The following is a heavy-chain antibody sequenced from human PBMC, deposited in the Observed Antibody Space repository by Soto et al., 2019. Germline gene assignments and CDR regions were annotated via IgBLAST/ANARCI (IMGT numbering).Heavy chain of an antibody. CDR3: ARLTGRHLDY. Sequence: SETLSLTYTVTSGSISVTNVFWGWVRQPPGKGLEWIGNIDYSGTAYFSPFLATRVTFPVDTSKNQSSLTLYSVTAADTAVYYCARLTGRHLDYWGQG. D-gene: IGHD7-27*01. V-gene: IGHV4-39*01. CDR2: IDYSGTA. CDR1: SGSISVTNVF. J-gene: IGHJ4*02.